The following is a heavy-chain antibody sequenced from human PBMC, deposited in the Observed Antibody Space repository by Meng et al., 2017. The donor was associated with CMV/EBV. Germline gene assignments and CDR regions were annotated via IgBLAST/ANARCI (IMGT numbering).Heavy chain of an antibody. D-gene: IGHD4/OR15-4a*01. J-gene: IGHJ3*02. Sequence: ESLKISCAVYGGSFSGYYGSWIRQPPGKGLEWIGEINHSGSTNYNPSLKSRVTISVDTSKNQFSLKLSSVTAADTAVYYCARGMMDDYGGIYDAFDIWGQGTMVTVSS. CDR1: GGSFSGYY. CDR3: ARGMMDDYGGIYDAFDI. V-gene: IGHV4-34*01. CDR2: INHSGST.